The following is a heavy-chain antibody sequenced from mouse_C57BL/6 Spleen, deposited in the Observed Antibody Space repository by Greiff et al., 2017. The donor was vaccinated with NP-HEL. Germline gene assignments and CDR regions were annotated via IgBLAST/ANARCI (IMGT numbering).Heavy chain of an antibody. CDR3: ARSIDGYAFAY. CDR1: GYAFSSSW. V-gene: IGHV1-82*01. J-gene: IGHJ3*01. D-gene: IGHD2-3*01. Sequence: VQLQQSGPELVKPGASVKISCKASGYAFSSSWMNWVKQRPGKGLEWIGRIYPGDGDTNYNGKFKGKATLTADKSSSTAYMQLSSLTSEDSAVYFCARSIDGYAFAYWGQGTLVTVSA. CDR2: IYPGDGDT.